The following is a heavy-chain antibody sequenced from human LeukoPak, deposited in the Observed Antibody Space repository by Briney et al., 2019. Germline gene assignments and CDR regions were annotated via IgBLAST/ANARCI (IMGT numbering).Heavy chain of an antibody. D-gene: IGHD3-16*01. Sequence: GESLKISCKGSGYTFATYWIAWVRQMPGKGLEWMGIIYPGDSDTRYSPSFQGQVTISADKSISTAYLQWSSLKASDTAMYYCARADYDMNWFDPWGQGTLVTVSS. CDR2: IYPGDSDT. CDR1: GYTFATYW. V-gene: IGHV5-51*01. CDR3: ARADYDMNWFDP. J-gene: IGHJ5*02.